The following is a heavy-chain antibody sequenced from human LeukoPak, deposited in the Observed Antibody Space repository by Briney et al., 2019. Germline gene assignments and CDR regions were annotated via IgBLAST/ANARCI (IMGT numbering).Heavy chain of an antibody. J-gene: IGHJ6*03. CDR2: IKQDGSEK. CDR1: GFTFSSCW. Sequence: GGSLRLSCAASGFTFSSCWMSWVRQAPGKGLEWVANIKQDGSEKYYVDSMKGRFTISRDNAKNSLYLQMNSLRAEDTAVYYCARRQPSYYGSGSYAMDVWGKGTTVTVSS. D-gene: IGHD3-10*01. CDR3: ARRQPSYYGSGSYAMDV. V-gene: IGHV3-7*01.